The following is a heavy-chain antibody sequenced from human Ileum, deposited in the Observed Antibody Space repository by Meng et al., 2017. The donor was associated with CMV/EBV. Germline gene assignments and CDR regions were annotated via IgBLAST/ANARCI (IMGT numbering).Heavy chain of an antibody. CDR3: ARIRQRVGATNDAFEI. CDR1: GFTFNNYW. V-gene: IGHV3-74*01. J-gene: IGHJ3*02. CDR2: INGDASNT. Sequence: GGSLRLSCAASGFTFNNYWMHWVRQAPGKGLVWVSRINGDASNTDYADSVKGRFTISRDNAKNTLYLQMNGLRAEDTAVYYCARIRQRVGATNDAFEIWGQGTKVTVSS. D-gene: IGHD1-26*01.